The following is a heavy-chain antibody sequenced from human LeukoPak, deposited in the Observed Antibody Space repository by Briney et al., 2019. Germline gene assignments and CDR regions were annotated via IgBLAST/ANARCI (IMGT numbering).Heavy chain of an antibody. V-gene: IGHV3-74*01. J-gene: IGHJ4*02. CDR3: AKDGNYYDSSGPADY. CDR2: INSDGIST. D-gene: IGHD3-22*01. Sequence: GGSLRLSCAASRYAFSRYWMHWVRQAPGKGLVWVSRINSDGISTSYADSVKGRFTISRDNAKNTLYLQMNSLRAENTCVYCYAKDGNYYDSSGPADYWGQGTLVTVSS. CDR1: RYAFSRYW.